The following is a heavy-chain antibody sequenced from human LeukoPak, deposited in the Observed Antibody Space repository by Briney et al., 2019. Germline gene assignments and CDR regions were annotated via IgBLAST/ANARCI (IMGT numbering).Heavy chain of an antibody. D-gene: IGHD3-10*01. CDR2: ISAYNGNT. Sequence: WASVKVSRKASGYTFTSYGISWVRQAPGQGLEWMGWISAYNGNTNYAQKLQGRVTMTTDTSTSTAYMELRSLRSDDTAVYYCARVGSYYGSGSFPKPIDYWGQGTLVTVSS. CDR1: GYTFTSYG. V-gene: IGHV1-18*01. J-gene: IGHJ4*02. CDR3: ARVGSYYGSGSFPKPIDY.